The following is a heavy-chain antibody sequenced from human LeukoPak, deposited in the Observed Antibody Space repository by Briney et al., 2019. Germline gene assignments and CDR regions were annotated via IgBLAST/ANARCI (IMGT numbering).Heavy chain of an antibody. D-gene: IGHD2-15*01. CDR3: ARAVGGGPFCDY. CDR2: IYYRGST. V-gene: IGHV4-59*01. J-gene: IGHJ4*02. Sequence: SETLSLTCTVSGGSMSSFYWGWIRQPPGKGLEWIGYIYYRGSTDYNPSLKSRVTISLDTSKNQFSLKLSSVTAADTAVYYCARAVGGGPFCDYWGQGTLVTVSS. CDR1: GGSMSSFY.